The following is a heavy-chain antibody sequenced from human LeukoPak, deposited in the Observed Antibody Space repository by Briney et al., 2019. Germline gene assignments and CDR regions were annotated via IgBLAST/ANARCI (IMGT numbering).Heavy chain of an antibody. CDR3: AREESSGNDY. Sequence: GGSLRLSCAASGFTFSSYSMKWVRQAPRKGVEWGSSISSSSSYRYYADPEKGRFTIARENDKNSLYLQMNSLRAEDTAVYYCAREESSGNDYWGQGTLVTVSS. D-gene: IGHD6-19*01. J-gene: IGHJ4*02. V-gene: IGHV3-21*01. CDR2: ISSSSSYR. CDR1: GFTFSSYS.